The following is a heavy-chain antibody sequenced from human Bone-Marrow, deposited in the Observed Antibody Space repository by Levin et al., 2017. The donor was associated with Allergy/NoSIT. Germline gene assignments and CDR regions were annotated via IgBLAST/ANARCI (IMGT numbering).Heavy chain of an antibody. CDR2: VSAYSGNT. Sequence: ASVKVSCKASGYTFTTYGLTWVRQAPGQGLEWMGWVSAYSGNTNYALNLQDRVTMTTDTATNTAYMELTSLRSDDTAIYYCARGHFPYYYYRMDVWGQGTTVVFSS. CDR1: GYTFTTYG. J-gene: IGHJ6*02. V-gene: IGHV1-18*01. CDR3: ARGHFPYYYYRMDV.